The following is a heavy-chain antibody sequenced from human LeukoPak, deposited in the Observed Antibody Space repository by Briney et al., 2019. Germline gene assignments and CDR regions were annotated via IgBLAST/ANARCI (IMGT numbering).Heavy chain of an antibody. CDR1: GGSISSGGYS. CDR2: IYHSGST. V-gene: IGHV4-30-2*01. CDR3: ARDRPSIMGAKGAFDI. J-gene: IGHJ3*02. Sequence: SQTLSLTCAVSGGSISSGGYSWSWIRQPPGKGLEWIGYIYHSGSTYYNPSLKSRVTISVDRSKNQFSLKLSSVTAADTAVYYCARDRPSIMGAKGAFDIWGQGTMVTVSS. D-gene: IGHD1-26*01.